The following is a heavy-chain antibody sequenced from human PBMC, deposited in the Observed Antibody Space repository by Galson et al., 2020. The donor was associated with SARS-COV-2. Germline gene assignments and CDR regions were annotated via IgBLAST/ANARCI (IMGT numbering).Heavy chain of an antibody. V-gene: IGHV4-31*03. CDR1: GVSITGADHY. D-gene: IGHD1-1*01. Sequence: SETLSLTCTVSGVSITGADHYWSWIRQYPGKGLEWIGYIYYSGIPYYNPSLKSRLAMSIDTSTYQFSLNLRSVNAADTAVYYCARARVVTGTADVFDIWGQGTMVTVSS. CDR3: ARARVVTGTADVFDI. CDR2: IYYSGIP. J-gene: IGHJ3*02.